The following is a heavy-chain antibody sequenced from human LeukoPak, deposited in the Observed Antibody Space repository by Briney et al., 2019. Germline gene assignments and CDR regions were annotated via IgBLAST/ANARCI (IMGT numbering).Heavy chain of an antibody. CDR3: ARRQSDGAGTWLFEY. J-gene: IGHJ4*02. V-gene: IGHV4-59*08. CDR1: GGSISRYY. D-gene: IGHD3-10*01. CDR2: IYYSGST. Sequence: PSETLCLTRGVSGGSISRYYWSCMRQPPGKGLEWIGYIYYSGSTKYNPSLKSRVTISVDTSKNQIAQKLSTVTAADTAVYYCARRQSDGAGTWLFEYWGQGTLVTVSS.